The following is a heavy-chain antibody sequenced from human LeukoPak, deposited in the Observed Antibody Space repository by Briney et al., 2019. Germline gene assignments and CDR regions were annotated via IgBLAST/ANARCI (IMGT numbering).Heavy chain of an antibody. CDR2: ISGSGGGT. CDR1: GFTFSSYA. Sequence: GGSLRLSCAASGFTFSSYAMSWVRQAPGKGLEWVSAISGSGGGTYYADSVKGRFTISRDNSKNTLYLQMNSLRAEDTAVYYCARGVRIAVAGNIDYWGQGTLVTVSS. V-gene: IGHV3-23*01. D-gene: IGHD6-19*01. J-gene: IGHJ4*02. CDR3: ARGVRIAVAGNIDY.